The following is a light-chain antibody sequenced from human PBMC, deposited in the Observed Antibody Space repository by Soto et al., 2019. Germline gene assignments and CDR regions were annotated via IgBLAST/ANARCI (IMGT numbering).Light chain of an antibody. CDR3: QQYNSYST. V-gene: IGKV1-5*01. CDR2: DAS. CDR1: QSISSW. J-gene: IGKJ1*01. Sequence: DIQMTQSPSTLSASVGDRVTITCRASQSISSWLAWYQQKPGKAPKLLIYDASSLVSGVPSRFSGSGSGTEFTLTISSLQPEDFASYYCQQYNSYSTFGQGTKVDIK.